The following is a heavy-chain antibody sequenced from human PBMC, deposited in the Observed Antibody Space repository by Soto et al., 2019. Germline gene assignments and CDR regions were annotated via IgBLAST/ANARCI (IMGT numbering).Heavy chain of an antibody. V-gene: IGHV1-2*02. CDR3: ARRDSSGPLDF. CDR1: GYTFTYFY. J-gene: IGHJ4*02. D-gene: IGHD2-8*02. Sequence: GASVKVSCKTSGYTFTYFYIHWVRLAPGQGLEWMGWINPKNGGTSHAQKFQGRVTMTRDTSISTVYMELNSLTSDDRGIYYCARRDSSGPLDFWGQGTLVTVSS. CDR2: INPKNGGT.